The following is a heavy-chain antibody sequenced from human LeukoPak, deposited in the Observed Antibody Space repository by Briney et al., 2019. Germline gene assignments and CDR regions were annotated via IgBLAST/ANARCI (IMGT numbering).Heavy chain of an antibody. CDR2: ISAYNGNT. J-gene: IGHJ4*02. D-gene: IGHD3-3*02. V-gene: IGHV1-18*01. CDR1: GYTFTSYG. CDR3: VRDGIGDHFWSLFDS. Sequence: GASVKVSCKASGYTFTSYGISWVRQAPGQGLEWMGWISAYNGNTNYAQKLQGRVTMTTDTSTSTAYMELRSLRSDDTAVYYCVRDGIGDHFWSLFDSWGQGTLVTVSS.